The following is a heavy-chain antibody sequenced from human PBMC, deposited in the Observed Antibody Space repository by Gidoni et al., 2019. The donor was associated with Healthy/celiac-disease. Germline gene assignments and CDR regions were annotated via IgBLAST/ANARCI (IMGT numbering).Heavy chain of an antibody. D-gene: IGHD2-2*01. V-gene: IGHV4-61*02. CDR3: ARDSGLPASNWFDP. J-gene: IGHJ5*02. Sequence: NPSLKSRVTISVDTSKNQFSLKLSSVTAADTAVYYCARDSGLPASNWFDPWGQGTLVTVSS.